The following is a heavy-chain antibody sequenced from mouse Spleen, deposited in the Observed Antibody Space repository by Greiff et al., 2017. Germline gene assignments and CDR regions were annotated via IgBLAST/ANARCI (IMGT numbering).Heavy chain of an antibody. CDR3: VITTVVATEDSFDY. Sequence: VQLQQSGAELMKPGASVKLSCKAPGYTFTGYWIEWVKQRPGHGLEWIGEILPGSGSTNYNEKFKGKATFTADTSSNTAYMQLSSLTTEDSAIYYCVITTVVATEDSFDYWGQGTTLTVSS. CDR1: GYTFTGYW. D-gene: IGHD1-1*01. J-gene: IGHJ2*01. V-gene: IGHV1-9*01. CDR2: ILPGSGST.